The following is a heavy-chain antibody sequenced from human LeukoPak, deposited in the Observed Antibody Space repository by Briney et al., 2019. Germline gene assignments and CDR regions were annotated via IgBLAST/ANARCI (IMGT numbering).Heavy chain of an antibody. J-gene: IGHJ4*02. V-gene: IGHV4-39*07. Sequence: PSETLSLTCTASGDSISSSFYYWGWIRQPPGKGLEWIGSIYYGGGTHYNPSLKSRATIFLDTSMNQFSLRLTSVTAADTALYFCARESFEEPGTMDHWGQGTLVSVSS. CDR1: GDSISSSFYY. D-gene: IGHD4/OR15-4a*01. CDR3: ARESFEEPGTMDH. CDR2: IYYGGGT.